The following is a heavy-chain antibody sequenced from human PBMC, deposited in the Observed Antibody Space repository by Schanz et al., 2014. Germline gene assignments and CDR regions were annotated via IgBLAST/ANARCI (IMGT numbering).Heavy chain of an antibody. CDR2: ISGSGGST. J-gene: IGHJ4*02. CDR3: ARDLAGGGNDV. Sequence: EVQLVESGGGLVQPGGSLRLSCAASRFTFSNYAMSWVRQAPGKGLEWVSAISGSGGSTYYADSVKGRFTISRDNSKDTVYLQMNSLRAEDTAVYYCARDLAGGGNDVWGQGTLVTVSS. CDR1: RFTFSNYA. V-gene: IGHV3-23*04. D-gene: IGHD2-15*01.